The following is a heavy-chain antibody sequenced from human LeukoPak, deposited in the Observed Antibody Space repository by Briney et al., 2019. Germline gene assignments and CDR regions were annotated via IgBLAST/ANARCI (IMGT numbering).Heavy chain of an antibody. CDR2: IKQDGSEK. J-gene: IGHJ4*02. V-gene: IGHV3-7*01. CDR1: GFTFSSYW. Sequence: PGGSLRLSCAASGFTFSSYWMSWVRQAPGKGLEWVANIKQDGSEKYYVDSVKGRFTISRDNAKNSLYLQMNSLRAEDTAVYYCAREAYSGYSYYFDYWGQGTLVTVSS. CDR3: AREAYSGYSYYFDY. D-gene: IGHD5-12*01.